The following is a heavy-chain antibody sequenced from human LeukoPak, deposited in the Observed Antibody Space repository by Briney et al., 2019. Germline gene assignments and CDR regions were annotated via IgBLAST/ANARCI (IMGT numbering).Heavy chain of an antibody. Sequence: PSETLSLTCTVSGGSISSYYWSWIRQPPGKGLEWIGYIYYSGSINYNPSLKSRVTISVDTSKNQFSLKLSSVTAADTAVYYCARSGYCYDYAFDIWGQGTMVTVSS. J-gene: IGHJ3*02. D-gene: IGHD5-18*01. CDR2: IYYSGSI. V-gene: IGHV4-59*01. CDR3: ARSGYCYDYAFDI. CDR1: GGSISSYY.